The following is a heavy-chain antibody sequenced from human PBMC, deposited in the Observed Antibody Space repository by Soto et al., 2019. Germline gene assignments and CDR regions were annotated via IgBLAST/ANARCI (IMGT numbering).Heavy chain of an antibody. CDR1: DVSVTGYC. Sequence: QVQLQDSGPGLVKTSETLPLTCSVSDVSVTGYCWSWIRQPPGKGLEWIGCIDYNGRAHYNPSLTSRVTMSVDTSNNHFSLKLSSVTTTDTAVYYCARGPDHSKVGYWGQGTLVTVSS. J-gene: IGHJ4*02. CDR3: ARGPDHSKVGY. V-gene: IGHV4-59*02. CDR2: IDYNGRA. D-gene: IGHD4-4*01.